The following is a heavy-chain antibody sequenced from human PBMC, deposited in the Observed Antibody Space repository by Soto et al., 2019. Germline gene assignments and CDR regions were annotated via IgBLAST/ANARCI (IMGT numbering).Heavy chain of an antibody. CDR2: VSGSASNT. CDR1: GFAFSDYA. V-gene: IGHV3-23*01. Sequence: EVQLLEYGGGLAQPGGSLRLTCAASGFAFSDYAMSWVRQAPGKGLAWVSTVSGSASNTHYADSVKGRFPISRDNSKNILFLQMDSLRAEAMALYYCANVPIWCGSSRCYTEGFDYWGPGTLVIVSS. J-gene: IGHJ4*02. CDR3: ANVPIWCGSSRCYTEGFDY. D-gene: IGHD2-2*01.